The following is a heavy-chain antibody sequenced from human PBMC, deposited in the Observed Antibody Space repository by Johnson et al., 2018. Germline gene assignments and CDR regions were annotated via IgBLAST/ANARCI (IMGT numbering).Heavy chain of an antibody. Sequence: VQLVESGGGVVQPGRSLRLSCAASGFTFSSYGMHWVRQAPGKGLEWVAVISYDGSNKYYADSVKGRFTISRYNAKNSLYLQMNSLRAEDTAGYYCLLEWLHYYYGMDVWGQGTTVTVSS. CDR2: ISYDGSNK. CDR1: GFTFSSYG. V-gene: IGHV3-30*03. CDR3: LLEWLHYYYGMDV. D-gene: IGHD3-3*01. J-gene: IGHJ6*02.